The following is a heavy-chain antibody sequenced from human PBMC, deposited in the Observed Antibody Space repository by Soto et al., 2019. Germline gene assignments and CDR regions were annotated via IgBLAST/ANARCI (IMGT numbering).Heavy chain of an antibody. CDR2: ISGSGGST. CDR3: ANRGYSGYVFDY. D-gene: IGHD5-12*01. V-gene: IGHV3-23*01. Sequence: GGSLRLSCAASGFTFSSYAMSWVRQAPGKGLEWVSAISGSGGSTYYADSVKGRFTISRDNSKNTLYLQMNSLRAEDTAVYYCANRGYSGYVFDYWGQGTLVTVSS. J-gene: IGHJ4*02. CDR1: GFTFSSYA.